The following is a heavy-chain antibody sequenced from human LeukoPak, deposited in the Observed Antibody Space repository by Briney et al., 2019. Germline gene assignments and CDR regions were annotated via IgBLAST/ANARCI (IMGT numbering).Heavy chain of an antibody. D-gene: IGHD3-9*01. Sequence: SETLSLTCAVYGGSFSGYYWSWIRQPAGKGLEWIGRIYTSGSTNYNPSLKSRVTISVDTSKNQFSLKLSSVTAADTAVYYCARSDDILTGYRMGYWGQGTLVTVSS. CDR1: GGSFSGYY. J-gene: IGHJ4*02. CDR3: ARSDDILTGYRMGY. CDR2: IYTSGST. V-gene: IGHV4-59*10.